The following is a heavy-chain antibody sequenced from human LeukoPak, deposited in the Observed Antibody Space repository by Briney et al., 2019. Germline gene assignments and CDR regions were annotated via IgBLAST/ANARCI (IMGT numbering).Heavy chain of an antibody. CDR1: RFTFSSYS. CDR3: ARHALSDILTGYSDY. CDR2: ISTSSIYI. D-gene: IGHD3-9*01. V-gene: IGHV3-21*01. J-gene: IGHJ4*02. Sequence: GGSLRLSCAASRFTFSSYSMNWVRQAPGKGLEWVSSISTSSIYIYYADSVKGRFTISRDNAKNSLYLQMNNLRAEDTAVYYCARHALSDILTGYSDYWGQGTLVTVSS.